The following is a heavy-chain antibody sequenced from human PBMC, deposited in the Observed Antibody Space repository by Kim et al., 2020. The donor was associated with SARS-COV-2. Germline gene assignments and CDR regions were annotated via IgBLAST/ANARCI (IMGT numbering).Heavy chain of an antibody. CDR3: ARDYEQQLVRYYYYYGMDV. Sequence: GGSLRLSCAASGFTFSSYSMNWVRQAPGKGLEWVSSISSSSSYIYYADSVKGRFTISRDNAKNSLYLQMNSLRAEDTAVYYCARDYEQQLVRYYYYYGMDVWGQGTTVTVSS. CDR2: ISSSSSYI. CDR1: GFTFSSYS. D-gene: IGHD6-13*01. J-gene: IGHJ6*02. V-gene: IGHV3-21*04.